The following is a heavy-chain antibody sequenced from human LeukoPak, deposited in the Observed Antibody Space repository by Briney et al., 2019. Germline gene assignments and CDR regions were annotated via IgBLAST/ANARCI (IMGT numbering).Heavy chain of an antibody. D-gene: IGHD2/OR15-2a*01. CDR3: AKEGTFLPGYTNNNWFDP. CDR2: IHHSGTT. CDR1: GYSINSGYY. Sequence: SETLSLTCTVSGYSINSGYYWGWIRQPPGKGLEWIGSIHHSGTTNYNPSLKSRVTISVDTSKNQLSLKLSSVTAADTAHYYCAKEGTFLPGYTNNNWFDPWGQGTLVTVSS. J-gene: IGHJ5*02. V-gene: IGHV4-38-2*02.